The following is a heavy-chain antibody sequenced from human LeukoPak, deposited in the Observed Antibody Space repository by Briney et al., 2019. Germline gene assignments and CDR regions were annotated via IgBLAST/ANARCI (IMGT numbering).Heavy chain of an antibody. CDR2: MNPNSGNT. D-gene: IGHD3-22*01. Sequence: ASVRVSCKASGYTFTSYDINWVRQATGQGLEWMGWMNPNSGNTGYAQKFQGRVTMTRNTSISTAYMELSSLRSEDTAVYYCARGPLYYYYDSSGLYYFDYWGQGTLVTVSS. V-gene: IGHV1-8*01. J-gene: IGHJ4*02. CDR1: GYTFTSYD. CDR3: ARGPLYYYYDSSGLYYFDY.